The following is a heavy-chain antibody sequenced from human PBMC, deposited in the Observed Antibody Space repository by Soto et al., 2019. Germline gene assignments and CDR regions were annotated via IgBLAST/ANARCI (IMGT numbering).Heavy chain of an antibody. J-gene: IGHJ4*02. V-gene: IGHV3-21*01. CDR2: ISGTSTYI. CDR1: GFTFSSYT. Sequence: EVQLVESGGGLVKPGGSLRLSCAGSGFTFSSYTMNWVRQAPGKGLEWVASISGTSTYIHYADSVKGRFTISRDNAKKSLYLQMNSLRAEDTAVYYCARVIKVRRGYFDFWGQGTLVTVSS. D-gene: IGHD1-26*01. CDR3: ARVIKVRRGYFDF.